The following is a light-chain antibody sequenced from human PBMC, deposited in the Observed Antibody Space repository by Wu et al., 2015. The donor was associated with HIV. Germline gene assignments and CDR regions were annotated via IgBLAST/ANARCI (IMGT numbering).Light chain of an antibody. V-gene: IGKV3-20*01. CDR1: QSVNSRS. CDR3: QHYGSSPYR. CDR2: GAS. J-gene: IGKJ2*03. Sequence: EIVLTQSPGTLSLPPGERATLSCRASQSVNSRSIAWYQQKPGRAPRLLIYGASIRATAIPDRFSGDGSGTDFTLTISRLEPEDFAVYYCQHYGSSPYRFGQGTKLEIK.